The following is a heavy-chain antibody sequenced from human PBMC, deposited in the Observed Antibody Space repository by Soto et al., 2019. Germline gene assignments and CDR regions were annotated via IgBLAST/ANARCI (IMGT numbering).Heavy chain of an antibody. CDR1: GFTFSSYG. CDR2: IKQDGSEK. CDR3: ARDRYSLTNYYYYYGMEV. D-gene: IGHD3-16*02. V-gene: IGHV3-7*01. Sequence: GGSLRLSCAADGFTFSSYGISWVRRAPGKGLEWVANIKQDGSEKYYVDSVKGRFTISRDNAKNSLYLQMNSLRAEDTAVYYCARDRYSLTNYYYYYGMEVWGQGT. J-gene: IGHJ6*02.